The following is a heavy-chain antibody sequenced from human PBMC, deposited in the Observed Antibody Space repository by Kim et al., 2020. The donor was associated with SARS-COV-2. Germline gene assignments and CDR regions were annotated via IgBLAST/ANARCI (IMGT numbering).Heavy chain of an antibody. CDR1: GGSFSGYY. J-gene: IGHJ4*02. Sequence: SETLSLTCAVYGGSFSGYYWSWIRQPPGKGLEWIGEINHSGSTNYNPSLKSRVTISVDTSKNQFSLKLSSVTAADTAVYYCARGYCSGGSCHYYFDYWGQGTLVTVSS. D-gene: IGHD2-15*01. CDR2: INHSGST. V-gene: IGHV4-34*01. CDR3: ARGYCSGGSCHYYFDY.